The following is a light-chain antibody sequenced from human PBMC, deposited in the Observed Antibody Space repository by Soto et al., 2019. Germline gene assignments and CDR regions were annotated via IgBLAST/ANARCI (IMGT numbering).Light chain of an antibody. Sequence: QSVLTQPPSASGTPGQRVTICCSGSSSNIGSNTVNWYQQLPGTAPKLVIYSNNQRPSGVPDRFSGSKSGTSASLAISGLQSEDEADYYCVAWDDSLNGYVVFGGGTKVTVL. V-gene: IGLV1-44*01. CDR3: VAWDDSLNGYVV. CDR1: SSNIGSNT. J-gene: IGLJ2*01. CDR2: SNN.